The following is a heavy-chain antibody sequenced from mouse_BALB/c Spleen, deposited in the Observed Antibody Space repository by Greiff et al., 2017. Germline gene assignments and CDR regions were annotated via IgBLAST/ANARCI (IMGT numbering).Heavy chain of an antibody. CDR2: ISSGGGST. V-gene: IGHV5-12-1*01. CDR1: GFAFSSYD. J-gene: IGHJ3*01. Sequence: EVQLVESGGGFVKPGGSLKLSCAASGFAFSSYDMTWVRQTPEKRLEWVAYISSGGGSTYYPDTVKGRFTISTDNTKNTLYLQMSSLKSEETAVFYCARLELGEGAWFADWGPVTLVTVSA. CDR3: ARLELGEGAWFAD. D-gene: IGHD4-1*01.